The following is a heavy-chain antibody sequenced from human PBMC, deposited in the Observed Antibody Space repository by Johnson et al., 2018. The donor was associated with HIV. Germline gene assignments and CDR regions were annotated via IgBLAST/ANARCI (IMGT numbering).Heavy chain of an antibody. D-gene: IGHD5-12*01. CDR1: RFTFSSYG. CDR2: ISYDGANK. J-gene: IGHJ3*02. V-gene: IGHV3-30*18. CDR3: AKPNSGDALGLGAFDI. Sequence: QVQLVESGGGVVQPGRSLRLSCVASRFTFSSYGMHWVRQAPGKGLEWVAVISYDGANKYYADSVKGRFTISRDNSKNTLYLQMNSLRAEDTAVYYCAKPNSGDALGLGAFDIWGQGTMVTVSS.